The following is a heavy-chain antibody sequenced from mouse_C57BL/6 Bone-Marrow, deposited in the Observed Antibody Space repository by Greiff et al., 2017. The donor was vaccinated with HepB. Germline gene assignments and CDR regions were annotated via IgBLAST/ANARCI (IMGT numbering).Heavy chain of an antibody. D-gene: IGHD1-1*01. V-gene: IGHV1-52*01. Sequence: QVHVKQPGAELVRPGSSVKLSCKASGYTFTSYWIHWVKQRPIQGLEWIGNIDPSDSETHYNQKFKDKATLTVDKSSSTAYMQLSSLTSEDSAVYYCARDYYYGNAMDYWGQGTSVTVSS. CDR1: GYTFTSYW. CDR2: IDPSDSET. J-gene: IGHJ4*01. CDR3: ARDYYYGNAMDY.